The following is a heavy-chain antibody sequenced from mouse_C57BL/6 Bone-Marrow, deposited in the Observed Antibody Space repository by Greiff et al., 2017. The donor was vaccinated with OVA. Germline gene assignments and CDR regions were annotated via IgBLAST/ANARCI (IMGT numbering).Heavy chain of an antibody. V-gene: IGHV1-64*01. CDR1: GYTFTSYW. CDR3: ARRRLLRPWYFDV. CDR2: IHPNSGST. Sequence: QVQLQQPGAELVKPGASVKLSCKASGYTFTSYWMHWVKQRPGQGLEWIGMIHPNSGSTNYNEKFKSKATLTVDKSSSTAYMQLSSLTSEDSAVYYSARRRLLRPWYFDVWGTGTTVTVSS. D-gene: IGHD2-3*01. J-gene: IGHJ1*03.